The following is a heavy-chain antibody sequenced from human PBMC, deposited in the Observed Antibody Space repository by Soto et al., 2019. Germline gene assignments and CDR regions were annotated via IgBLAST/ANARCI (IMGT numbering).Heavy chain of an antibody. J-gene: IGHJ6*03. CDR1: GFTFSSYS. D-gene: IGHD1-26*01. V-gene: IGHV3-21*01. CDR2: ISSSSSYI. CDR3: ARGAGDYSGYDMDV. Sequence: PGGSLRLSCAASGFTFSSYSMNWVRQAPRKGLEWVSSISSSSSYIYYADSVKGRFTISRDNAKNSLYLQMNSLRAEDTVVYYCARGAGDYSGYDMDVWGKGTTVTVSS.